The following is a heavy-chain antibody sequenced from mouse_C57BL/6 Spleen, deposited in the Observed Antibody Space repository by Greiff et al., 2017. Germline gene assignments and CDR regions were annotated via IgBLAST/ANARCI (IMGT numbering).Heavy chain of an antibody. CDR2: IDPETGGT. D-gene: IGHD2-1*01. Sequence: QVQLQQSGAELVRPGASVTLSCKASGYTFTDYEMHWVKQTPVHGLEWIGAIDPETGGTAYNQKFKGKAILTADKSSSTAYMELRSLTSEDSAVYYCTRGRIYYGNFDYWGQGTTLTVSS. CDR3: TRGRIYYGNFDY. J-gene: IGHJ2*01. CDR1: GYTFTDYE. V-gene: IGHV1-15*01.